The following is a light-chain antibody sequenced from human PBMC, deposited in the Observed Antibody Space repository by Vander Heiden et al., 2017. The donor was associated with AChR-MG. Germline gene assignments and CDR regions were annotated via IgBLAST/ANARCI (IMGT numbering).Light chain of an antibody. CDR3: SSYTSSTTWV. CDR1: RSDVGGYNY. V-gene: IGLV2-14*03. Sequence: QSGLTQPASVSGSPGQSITISCPGTRSDVGGYNYVSWFQQHAGKAPKLMIYDVSNRPSGVSNRFSGSKSGNTASLTISGLQAEDEADYYCSSYTSSTTWVFGGGTKLTVL. J-gene: IGLJ3*02. CDR2: DVS.